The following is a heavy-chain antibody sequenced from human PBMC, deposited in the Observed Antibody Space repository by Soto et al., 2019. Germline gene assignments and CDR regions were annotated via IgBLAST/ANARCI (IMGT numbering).Heavy chain of an antibody. Sequence: ASVKVSCKASGYTFTSYYMHWVRQAPGQGLEWMGIINPSGGSTSYAQKFQGRVTMTRDTSTSTVYMELSSLRSEDTAVYYCAREYYDSWSASPSPKGSDGMDVWGQGTTVTVSS. CDR3: AREYYDSWSASPSPKGSDGMDV. CDR2: INPSGGST. D-gene: IGHD3-3*01. CDR1: GYTFTSYY. J-gene: IGHJ6*02. V-gene: IGHV1-46*01.